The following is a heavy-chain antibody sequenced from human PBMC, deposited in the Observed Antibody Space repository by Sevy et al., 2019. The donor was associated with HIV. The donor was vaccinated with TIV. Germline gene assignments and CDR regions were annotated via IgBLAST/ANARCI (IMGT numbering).Heavy chain of an antibody. V-gene: IGHV3-74*01. Sequence: GGSLRLSCAASGFTFSSYWMHWVRQAPGKGLVWVSRINSDGSSTSYADSVKGRFTISRDNSKNSLYLQMNSLRADDTAVYYCAKEGAFWSGYYVDYWGQGTLVTVSS. CDR2: INSDGSST. J-gene: IGHJ4*02. CDR1: GFTFSSYW. CDR3: AKEGAFWSGYYVDY. D-gene: IGHD3-3*01.